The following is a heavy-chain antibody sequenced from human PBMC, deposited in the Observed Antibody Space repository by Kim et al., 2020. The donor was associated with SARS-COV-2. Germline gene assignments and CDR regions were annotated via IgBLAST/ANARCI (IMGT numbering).Heavy chain of an antibody. CDR2: IYPGDSDT. Sequence: GESLKISCKGSGYSFTSYWIGWVRQMPGKGLEWMGIIYPGDSDTRYSPSFQGQVTISADKSISTAYLQWSSLKASDTAMYYCARRGYYDSSGYNQDPDAFDIWGQGTMVTVSS. CDR1: GYSFTSYW. D-gene: IGHD3-22*01. J-gene: IGHJ3*02. CDR3: ARRGYYDSSGYNQDPDAFDI. V-gene: IGHV5-51*01.